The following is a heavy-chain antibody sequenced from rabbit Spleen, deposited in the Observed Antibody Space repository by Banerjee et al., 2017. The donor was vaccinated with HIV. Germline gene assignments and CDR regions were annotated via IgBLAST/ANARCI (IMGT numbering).Heavy chain of an antibody. CDR1: GFSFSNSYY. CDR2: IYVGYTATT. Sequence: QSLEESGGDLVKPGASLTLTCTASGFSFSNSYYMCWVRQAPGKGPEWIGCIYVGYTATTYYANWAKGRFTISKTSSTTVTLQMTSLTAADTATYFCARRSDTNAGFDPWGPGTLVTVS. CDR3: ARRSDTNAGFDP. J-gene: IGHJ2*01. V-gene: IGHV1S40*01. D-gene: IGHD1-1*01.